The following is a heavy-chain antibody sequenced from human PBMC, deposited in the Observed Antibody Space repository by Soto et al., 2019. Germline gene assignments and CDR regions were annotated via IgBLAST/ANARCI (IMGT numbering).Heavy chain of an antibody. V-gene: IGHV3-30-3*01. CDR2: ILYDGSSK. Sequence: GGSLRLSCAASGFTFSSYSIHWVRQAPGKGLEWVAVILYDGSSKYYADSVKDRFTISGDNSMHTLYLQMNSLRAEDTAVYYCARGWPGRGGYVDYWGQGTLVTVSS. CDR3: ARGWPGRGGYVDY. CDR1: GFTFSSYS. D-gene: IGHD2-15*01. J-gene: IGHJ4*02.